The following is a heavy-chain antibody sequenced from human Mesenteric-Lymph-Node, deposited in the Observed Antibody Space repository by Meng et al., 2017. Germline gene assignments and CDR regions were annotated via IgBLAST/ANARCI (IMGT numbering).Heavy chain of an antibody. CDR2: INHSGST. CDR3: ARYGGVQLWLLGWFDP. Sequence: SETLSLTCAVYGGSFSGYYWSWIRQPPGKGLEWIGEINHSGSTYYNPSLKSRVTISVDTSKNQFSLKLSSVTAADTAVYYCARYGGVQLWLLGWFDPWGQGTLVTVSS. J-gene: IGHJ5*02. V-gene: IGHV4-34*01. D-gene: IGHD5-18*01. CDR1: GGSFSGYY.